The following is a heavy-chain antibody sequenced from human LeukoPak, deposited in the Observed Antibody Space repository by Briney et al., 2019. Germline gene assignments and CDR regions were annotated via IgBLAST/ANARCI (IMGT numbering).Heavy chain of an antibody. CDR3: ARGTSLGYDSSGLDY. V-gene: IGHV4-4*02. J-gene: IGHJ4*02. CDR1: GGSISSSNW. Sequence: SETLSLTCAVSGGSISSSNWWSWVRQPPGKGLEWIGEIYHSGSTNYNPSLKSRVTISVDKSKNQFSLKLSSVTAADTAVYYCARGTSLGYDSSGLDYWGQGTLVTVSS. CDR2: IYHSGST. D-gene: IGHD3-22*01.